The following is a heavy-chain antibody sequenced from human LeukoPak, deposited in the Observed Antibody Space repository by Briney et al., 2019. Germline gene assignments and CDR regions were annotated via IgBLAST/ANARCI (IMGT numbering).Heavy chain of an antibody. CDR3: AKDGGSYSADY. V-gene: IGHV1-46*01. J-gene: IGHJ4*02. Sequence: GASVTVSFTASGYTFITYKMHWVRQAPGQGLEWVGIINPSDGDRRNAQKFQGRVTMTRDMSTSTVYMELSSLRSEDTAVYYCAKDGGSYSADYWGQGTLVTVSS. CDR1: GYTFITYK. CDR2: INPSDGDR. D-gene: IGHD3-10*01.